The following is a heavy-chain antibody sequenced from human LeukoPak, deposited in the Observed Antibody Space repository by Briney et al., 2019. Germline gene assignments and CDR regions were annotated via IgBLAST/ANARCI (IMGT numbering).Heavy chain of an antibody. J-gene: IGHJ6*03. Sequence: SETLSLTCSVSGGPISNYYWNWIRQPPGKGLQWIGYISYSGSTNYNPSLRSRVTISVDTSKTQFSLKLGSVTAADTAVYYCARAPLNYLYCSGGTCDYYMDVRGKGTAVTVSS. V-gene: IGHV4-59*01. CDR1: GGPISNYY. CDR2: ISYSGST. D-gene: IGHD2-15*01. CDR3: ARAPLNYLYCSGGTCDYYMDV.